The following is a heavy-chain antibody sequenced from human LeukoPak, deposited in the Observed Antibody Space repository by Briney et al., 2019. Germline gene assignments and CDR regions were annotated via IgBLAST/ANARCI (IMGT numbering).Heavy chain of an antibody. D-gene: IGHD3-22*01. Sequence: SETLSLTCTVSGGSTSSSSYYWGWIRQPPGKGLEWIGSIYYSGSTYYNPSLKSRVTISVDTSKNQFSLKLSSVTAADTAVYYCARDAWYYDSEHPHTGSFLHIPERAFDYWGQGTLVTVSS. J-gene: IGHJ4*02. CDR1: GGSTSSSSYY. CDR2: IYYSGST. CDR3: ARDAWYYDSEHPHTGSFLHIPERAFDY. V-gene: IGHV4-39*07.